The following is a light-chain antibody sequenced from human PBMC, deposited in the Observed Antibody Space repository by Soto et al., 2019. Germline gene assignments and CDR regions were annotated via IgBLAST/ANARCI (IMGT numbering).Light chain of an antibody. CDR1: ESVSNN. J-gene: IGKJ4*01. CDR2: HAI. CDR3: QQYNQWPLT. V-gene: IGKV3-15*01. Sequence: EIVMTQSPATLSVSPGERATLSCRASESVSNNLAWYQQKPGQAPRLLIYHAITRATGIPARFSGSGSGTELTLTISSLQSEDCAVYYCQQYNQWPLTFGGGTKVEI.